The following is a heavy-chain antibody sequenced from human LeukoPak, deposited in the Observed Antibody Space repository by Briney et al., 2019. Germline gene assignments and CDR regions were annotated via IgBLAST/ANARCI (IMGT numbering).Heavy chain of an antibody. V-gene: IGHV3-48*04. CDR2: ISSGSSTI. CDR1: GFTFSDCN. CDR3: ARAATGYNYGYYY. J-gene: IGHJ4*02. Sequence: GGSLRLSCAASGFTFSDCNMNWVRQAPGKGLEWVSYISSGSSTIYYANSVKGRFTISRDNAKNSLYLQMNSLRAEDTAVYYCARAATGYNYGYYYWGQGTLVTVSS. D-gene: IGHD5-18*01.